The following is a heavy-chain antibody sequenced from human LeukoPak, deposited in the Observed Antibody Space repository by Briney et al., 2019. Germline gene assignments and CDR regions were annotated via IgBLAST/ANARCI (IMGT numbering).Heavy chain of an antibody. J-gene: IGHJ5*02. D-gene: IGHD3-10*01. Sequence: ASVKVSCKASGYTFTSYGISWVRQAPGQGLEWMGWISAYNGNTNYAQKLQGRVTMTTDTSTSTAYMELSSLRSEDTAVYYCARANRGRRITMVRGDSWWFDPWGQGTLVTVSS. CDR1: GYTFTSYG. CDR2: ISAYNGNT. CDR3: ARANRGRRITMVRGDSWWFDP. V-gene: IGHV1-18*01.